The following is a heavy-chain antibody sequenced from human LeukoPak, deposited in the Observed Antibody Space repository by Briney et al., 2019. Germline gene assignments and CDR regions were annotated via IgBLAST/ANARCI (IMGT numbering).Heavy chain of an antibody. Sequence: GGSLRLSXAASGFTFSSYGMHWVRQAPGKGLEWVTFIRSDGSEERYADSVKGRLTISRDNFKNTLYLQMNSLRSEDTAVYYWARDPPGYPGGDIWGQGTMVIVSS. J-gene: IGHJ3*02. D-gene: IGHD5-12*01. V-gene: IGHV3-30*02. CDR2: IRSDGSEE. CDR1: GFTFSSYG. CDR3: ARDPPGYPGGDI.